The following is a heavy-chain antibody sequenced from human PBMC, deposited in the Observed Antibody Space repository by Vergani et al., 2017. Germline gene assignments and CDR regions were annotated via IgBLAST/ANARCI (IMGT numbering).Heavy chain of an antibody. D-gene: IGHD4-17*01. CDR2: ISYDGSNK. CDR1: GFTFSSYS. Sequence: VQLVQSGAEVKKPGESLKISCAASGFTFSSYSMNWVRQAPGKGLEWVAVISYDGSNKYYADSVKGRFTISRDNSKNTLYLQMNSLRAEDTAVYYCAKRGFGDGDYGSDWYFDLWGRGTLVTVSS. J-gene: IGHJ2*01. CDR3: AKRGFGDGDYGSDWYFDL. V-gene: IGHV3-30*18.